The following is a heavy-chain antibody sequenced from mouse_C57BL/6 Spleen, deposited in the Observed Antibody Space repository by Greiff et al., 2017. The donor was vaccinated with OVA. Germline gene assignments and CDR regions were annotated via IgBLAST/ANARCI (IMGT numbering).Heavy chain of an antibody. CDR2: IDPSDSYT. D-gene: IGHD2-4*01. Sequence: QVQLQQPGAELVMPGASVKLSCKASGYTFTSYWMHWVKQRPGQGLEWIGEIDPSDSYTNYNQKFKGKSTLTVAQSSSTAYMQLSSLTSEDSAVYDCARGSDYDGEDVWGTGTTVTVSS. J-gene: IGHJ1*03. V-gene: IGHV1-69*01. CDR3: ARGSDYDGEDV. CDR1: GYTFTSYW.